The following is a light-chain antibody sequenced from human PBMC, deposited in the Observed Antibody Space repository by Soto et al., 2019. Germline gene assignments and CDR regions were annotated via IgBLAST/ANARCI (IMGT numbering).Light chain of an antibody. CDR1: SSDVGGYNY. CDR2: EVS. Sequence: QSALTQPASVSGSPGQSITVSCTGTSSDVGGYNYVSWYQQHPGKAPKLMIYEVSNRPSGVSNRFSGSKSGNTASLTISGLQAEDEADYYRSSYTSSSTLLFGTGTKVTVL. V-gene: IGLV2-14*01. J-gene: IGLJ1*01. CDR3: SSYTSSSTLL.